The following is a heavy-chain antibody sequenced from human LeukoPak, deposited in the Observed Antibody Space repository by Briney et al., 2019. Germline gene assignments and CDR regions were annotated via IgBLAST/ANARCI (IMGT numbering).Heavy chain of an antibody. CDR1: GYTFTGYY. V-gene: IGHV1-2*02. Sequence: ASVKVSCKAPGYTFTGYYMHWVRQAPGQGLEWMGWINPNSGGTNYAQKFQGRVTMTRDTSISTAYMELSRLRSDDTAVYYCARDSASWYWDFDYWGQGTLVTVSS. D-gene: IGHD6-13*01. CDR2: INPNSGGT. J-gene: IGHJ4*02. CDR3: ARDSASWYWDFDY.